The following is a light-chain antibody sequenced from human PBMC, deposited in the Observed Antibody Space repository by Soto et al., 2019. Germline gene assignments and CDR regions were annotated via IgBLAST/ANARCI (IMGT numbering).Light chain of an antibody. CDR1: SSNIGAGYD. J-gene: IGLJ1*01. Sequence: QSVLTQPPSVSGAPGQRVTISCSGGSSNIGAGYDVHWYQQLPGTAPKLLISGNNNRPSGVPDRFSGSKSGTSASLAITGLQPEDEADYYCQSYDRSLSGFYVFGTGTKVTVL. V-gene: IGLV1-40*01. CDR2: GNN. CDR3: QSYDRSLSGFYV.